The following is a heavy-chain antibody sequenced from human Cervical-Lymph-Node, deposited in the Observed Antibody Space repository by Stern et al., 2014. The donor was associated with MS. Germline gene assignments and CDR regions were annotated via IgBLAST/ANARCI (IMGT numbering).Heavy chain of an antibody. Sequence: VQLVESGGGLLQPGGSLRLSCEASGFTFSSCAMTWVRQAPGKGLEWVSSIGANGVATYYVDSVKGRFAISRDNSKNTVYLEMSSLRVDDTAVYFCAKEKWVPATAEIDYWGKGTLVTVSS. CDR3: AKEKWVPATAEIDY. J-gene: IGHJ4*02. D-gene: IGHD2-2*01. V-gene: IGHV3-23*04. CDR1: GFTFSSCA. CDR2: IGANGVAT.